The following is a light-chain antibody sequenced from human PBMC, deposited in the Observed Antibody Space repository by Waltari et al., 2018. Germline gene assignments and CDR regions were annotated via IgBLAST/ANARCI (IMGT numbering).Light chain of an antibody. V-gene: IGLV2-23*02. CDR1: SSDVGSYNL. CDR3: CSYAGSPTFVI. J-gene: IGLJ2*01. Sequence: QSALTQPASVSGSPGQSITLSCTGTSSDVGSYNLVPWYQQRPGKARRLIIHEVNKRPSGVSNRFSGSKSGNTASVTISGLQAEDEADYYCCSYAGSPTFVIFGGGSKLTVL. CDR2: EVN.